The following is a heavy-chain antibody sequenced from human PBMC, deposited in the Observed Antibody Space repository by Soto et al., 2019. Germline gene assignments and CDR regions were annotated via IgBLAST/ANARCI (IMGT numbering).Heavy chain of an antibody. CDR1: GDSVNTDDW. V-gene: IGHV4-4*02. Sequence: QVQLQESGPGLVKPSGTLSLTCVVSGDSVNTDDWWNWVRQPPGKGLEWIGEIYHGGNIYYNPALKGRVTLSLDNSKNVVSLELTSVTATDTAIYYCARDHQRSNTCSFDFWGQGTLVTVAS. CDR2: IYHGGNI. D-gene: IGHD4-4*01. CDR3: ARDHQRSNTCSFDF. J-gene: IGHJ4*02.